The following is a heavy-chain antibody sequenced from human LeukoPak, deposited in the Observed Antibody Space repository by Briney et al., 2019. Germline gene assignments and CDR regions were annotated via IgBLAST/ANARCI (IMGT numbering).Heavy chain of an antibody. V-gene: IGHV4-34*01. CDR2: INHSGST. Sequence: PSETLSLTCAVYGGSFSVYYWSWIRQPPGKGLEWIGEINHSGSTNYNPSLKSRVTISVDTSKNQFSLKLSSVTAADTAVYYCARGQENGMDVWGQGTTVTVSS. CDR1: GGSFSVYY. J-gene: IGHJ6*02. CDR3: ARGQENGMDV.